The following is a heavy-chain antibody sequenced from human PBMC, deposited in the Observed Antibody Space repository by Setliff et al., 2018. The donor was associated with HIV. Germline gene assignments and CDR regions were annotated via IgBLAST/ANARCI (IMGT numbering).Heavy chain of an antibody. J-gene: IGHJ6*02. V-gene: IGHV4-39*07. CDR2: IYYSGST. CDR3: ARDTLDYYGMDV. Sequence: SETLSLTCTVSGGSISSSSYYWGWIRQPPGKGLEWIGSIYYSGSTYYNPSLKSRVTISVDTSKNQFSLKLSSVTAADTAVYYCARDTLDYYGMDVWGQGTTVTVSS. CDR1: GGSISSSSYY.